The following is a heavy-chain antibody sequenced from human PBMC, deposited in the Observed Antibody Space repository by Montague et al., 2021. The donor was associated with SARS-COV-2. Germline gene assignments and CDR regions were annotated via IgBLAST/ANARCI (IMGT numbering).Heavy chain of an antibody. V-gene: IGHV3-23*01. D-gene: IGHD1-26*01. CDR3: AKLSGGSYLHYFEY. CDR1: GFTFRNYA. Sequence: SLRLSCATSGFTFRNYAMTWVRQAPGKGLEWVSTISGNGDPDTXXXAXXXKGGFTISRDISKNTLYLQMNSLRAEDTAVYYCAKLSGGSYLHYFEYWGQGTLVTVSS. J-gene: IGHJ4*02. CDR2: ISGNGDPDTX.